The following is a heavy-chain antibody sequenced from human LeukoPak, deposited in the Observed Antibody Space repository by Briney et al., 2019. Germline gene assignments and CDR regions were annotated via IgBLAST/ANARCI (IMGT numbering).Heavy chain of an antibody. CDR3: AKDLDYYGSGSAFDY. CDR1: GFTFSSYG. J-gene: IGHJ4*02. Sequence: GGSLRLSCAASGFTFSSYGMHWVRQAPGKGLEWVAFIRYDGSNKYYADSVKGRFTISRDNSKNTLYLQMNSLRAEDTAVYYCAKDLDYYGSGSAFDYWGQGTLVTVSS. D-gene: IGHD3-10*01. CDR2: IRYDGSNK. V-gene: IGHV3-30*02.